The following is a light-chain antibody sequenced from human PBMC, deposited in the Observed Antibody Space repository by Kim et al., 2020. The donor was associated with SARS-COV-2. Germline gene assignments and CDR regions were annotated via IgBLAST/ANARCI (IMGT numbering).Light chain of an antibody. Sequence: SYELTQPPSVSVSPRQTASITCSGDYLGDKFVSWYQKKTGQSPVLVIYADSKRPSGIPERISASNSVNTSTLTISGTQTMDEADYYCQAWDSYIVVFGGG. CDR3: QAWDSYIVV. J-gene: IGLJ2*01. CDR2: ADS. CDR1: YLGDKF. V-gene: IGLV3-1*01.